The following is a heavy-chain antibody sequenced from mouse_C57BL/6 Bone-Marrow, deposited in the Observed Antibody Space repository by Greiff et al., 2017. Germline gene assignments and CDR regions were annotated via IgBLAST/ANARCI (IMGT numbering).Heavy chain of an antibody. V-gene: IGHV1-64*01. CDR2: IHPNSGST. CDR3: ARGGSSLVAY. J-gene: IGHJ3*01. Sequence: QVQLQQPGAELVKPGASVKLSCKASGYTFTSYWMHWVKQRPGQGLEWIGMIHPNSGSTNYNEKFKSKATLTVDKSSSTAYMQISSLTSEDSAVYYCARGGSSLVAYWGQGTLVTVSA. D-gene: IGHD1-1*01. CDR1: GYTFTSYW.